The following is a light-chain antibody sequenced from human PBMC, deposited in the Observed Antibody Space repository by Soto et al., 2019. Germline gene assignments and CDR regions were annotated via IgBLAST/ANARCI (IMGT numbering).Light chain of an antibody. Sequence: QPVLTQPPSVSGVPGQRVTISCTGSSSNIGAGYDVHWYQQLPGTAPKLLIYGNSNRPSGVPDRFSGSKSGTSASLAITGLQAEDEADYYCQSYDSSLSGFYVFGTGTKVTVL. CDR1: SSNIGAGYD. V-gene: IGLV1-40*01. J-gene: IGLJ1*01. CDR3: QSYDSSLSGFYV. CDR2: GNS.